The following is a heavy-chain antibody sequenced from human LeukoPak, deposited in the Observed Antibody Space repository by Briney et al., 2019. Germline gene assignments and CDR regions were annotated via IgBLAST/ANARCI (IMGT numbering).Heavy chain of an antibody. Sequence: GGPLRLSCAASGFTVSINYMSWVRQAPGKGLEGVSVIYSGGNTYYADSVKGRFTISRDNSKNTVYLQMNSLRPEDTAVYYCARGETSSYDYWGQGTLVTVSS. CDR2: IYSGGNT. CDR3: ARGETSSYDY. J-gene: IGHJ4*02. D-gene: IGHD2-2*01. CDR1: GFTVSINY. V-gene: IGHV3-53*01.